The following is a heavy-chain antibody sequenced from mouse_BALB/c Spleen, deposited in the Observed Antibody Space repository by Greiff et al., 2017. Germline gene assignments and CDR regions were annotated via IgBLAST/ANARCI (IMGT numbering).Heavy chain of an antibody. J-gene: IGHJ2*01. CDR2: IYPSDSYT. CDR3: TRDYYGSSYFDY. D-gene: IGHD1-1*01. CDR1: GYTFTSYW. V-gene: IGHV1-69*02. Sequence: QVQLQQPGAELVRPGASVKLSCKASGYTFTSYWINWVKQRPGQGLEWIGNIYPSDSYTNYNQKFKDKATLTVDKSSSTAYMQLSSPTSEDSAVYYCTRDYYGSSYFDYWGQGTTLTVSS.